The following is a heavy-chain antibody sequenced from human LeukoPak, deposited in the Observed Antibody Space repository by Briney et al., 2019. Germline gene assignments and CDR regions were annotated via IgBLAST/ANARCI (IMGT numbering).Heavy chain of an antibody. D-gene: IGHD4-17*01. CDR1: GYTFNTYY. J-gene: IGHJ4*01. Sequence: GASVKVSCKTSGYTFNTYYIHWVRQAPGQGLEWMGIINPSGGSTTYAQKFQGRVTMTRDTSTTTVYMELNNLKSEDTAVYYCARDGSPVRFDYWGHGTLVTVSS. CDR3: ARDGSPVRFDY. CDR2: INPSGGST. V-gene: IGHV1-46*02.